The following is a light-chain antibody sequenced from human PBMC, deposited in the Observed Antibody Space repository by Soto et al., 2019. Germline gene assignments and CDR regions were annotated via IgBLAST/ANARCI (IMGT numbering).Light chain of an antibody. J-gene: IGKJ3*01. CDR3: QQFNNWPVT. CDR2: DAS. CDR1: QAISSA. Sequence: ANQVTQSPSSLSASVVDRVTITCRASQAISSALAWYQQKPGKPPKLLIYDASTLQSGVPSRFSGTASGTDFTLTINSLQPEDFATYYCQQFNNWPVTFGPGTKVDIK. V-gene: IGKV1D-13*01.